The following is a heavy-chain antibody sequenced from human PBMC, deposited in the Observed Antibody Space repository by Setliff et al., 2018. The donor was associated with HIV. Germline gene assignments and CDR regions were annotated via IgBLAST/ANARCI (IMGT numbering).Heavy chain of an antibody. CDR3: ARESLNLGKLSSNPDASDI. CDR2: IYYSGNT. Sequence: PSETLSLTCTVSGGSISSGNNYWSWIRQPPGKGLEWIAYIYYSGNTYYNPSLKSRVIISLDTSKNHFSLKLRSVTAADTAVYYCARESLNLGKLSSNPDASDIWGQGTMVTVSS. CDR1: GGSISSGNNY. J-gene: IGHJ3*02. D-gene: IGHD3-16*02. V-gene: IGHV4-30-4*08.